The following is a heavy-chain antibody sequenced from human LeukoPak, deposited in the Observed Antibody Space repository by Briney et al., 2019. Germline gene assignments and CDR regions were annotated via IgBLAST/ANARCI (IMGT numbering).Heavy chain of an antibody. J-gene: IGHJ4*02. CDR2: IYPGDSDT. V-gene: IGHV5-51*01. D-gene: IGHD3-10*01. Sequence: NRGEPLKISCKGSGYTFRCYWIGWVRQMPGKGLEWMGIIYPGDSDTRYSPSFQGQVTISADKSISTAYLQWSTLKASDTAIYYCARRDYYGSASLFDYWGQGTLVTVSS. CDR1: GYTFRCYW. CDR3: ARRDYYGSASLFDY.